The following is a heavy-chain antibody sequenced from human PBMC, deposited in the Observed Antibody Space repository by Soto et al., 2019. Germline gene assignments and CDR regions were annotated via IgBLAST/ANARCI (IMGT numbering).Heavy chain of an antibody. Sequence: GGSLRLSCAASGFTFSNYWMHWVRQGPGKGLVWVSRVSADERTTSYADTVKGRFTISRDNAKNTLYLQMSSLRFEDTGLYYCVCFECGRTAVATAMEANGYWGQGTLVTVSS. D-gene: IGHD2-21*02. CDR3: VCFECGRTAVATAMEANGY. V-gene: IGHV3-74*01. CDR1: GFTFSNYW. CDR2: VSADERTT. J-gene: IGHJ4*02.